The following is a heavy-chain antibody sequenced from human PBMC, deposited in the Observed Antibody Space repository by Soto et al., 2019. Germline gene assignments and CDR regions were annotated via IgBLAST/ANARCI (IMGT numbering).Heavy chain of an antibody. J-gene: IGHJ6*02. Sequence: EVQLLESGGGLVQPGGSLRLSCAASGFTFSSYAMSWVRQAPGKALEWVSAISGSGGSTYYADSVKGRFTISRDNSKNTLYLQMNSLRAEDTAVYYCATREVVAATHYYYYYGMDVWGQGTTVTVSS. CDR1: GFTFSSYA. V-gene: IGHV3-23*01. D-gene: IGHD2-15*01. CDR3: ATREVVAATHYYYYYGMDV. CDR2: ISGSGGST.